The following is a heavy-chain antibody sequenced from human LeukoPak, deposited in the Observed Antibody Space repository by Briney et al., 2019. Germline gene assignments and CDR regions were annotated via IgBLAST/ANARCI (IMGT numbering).Heavy chain of an antibody. CDR3: AREIAAAGVDY. J-gene: IGHJ4*02. D-gene: IGHD6-13*01. V-gene: IGHV1-2*02. Sequence: ASVKVSCKASGYTFTSYDINWVRQAPGQGLEWMGWINPNSGGTNYAQKFQGRVTMTRDTSISTAYMELSRLRSDDTAVYYCAREIAAAGVDYWGQGTLVTVSS. CDR1: GYTFTSYD. CDR2: INPNSGGT.